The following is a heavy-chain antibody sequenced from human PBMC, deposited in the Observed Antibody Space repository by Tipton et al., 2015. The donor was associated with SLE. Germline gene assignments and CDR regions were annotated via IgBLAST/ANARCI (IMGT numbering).Heavy chain of an antibody. CDR2: FYIGGTT. CDR3: ARDKSSHSKYILDH. D-gene: IGHD3-3*02. J-gene: IGHJ4*02. V-gene: IGHV4-61*09. CDR1: GGSTRSGGYY. Sequence: TLSLTCTVSGGSTRSGGYYWIWIPPRAGQGLAWVGHFYIGGTTNYNPPHKSRITLSQDTSKDQFSLRLRSVTAADTAVYYCARDKSSHSKYILDHWGQGTLVTVSP.